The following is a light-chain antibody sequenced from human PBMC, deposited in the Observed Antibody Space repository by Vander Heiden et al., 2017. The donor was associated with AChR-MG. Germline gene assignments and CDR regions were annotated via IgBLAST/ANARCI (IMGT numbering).Light chain of an antibody. J-gene: IGLJ2*01. CDR3: SSYTSISGHVL. Sequence: QSALTQPASVSGSPGQSITISCTGTSSDVGDYKYVSWYQQHPGKAPKLILYDVSHRPSGVANRFSGSKSGYTASLTISGLQAEDEADYYCSSYTSISGHVLFGGGTKLTVL. V-gene: IGLV2-14*03. CDR1: SSDVGDYKY. CDR2: DVS.